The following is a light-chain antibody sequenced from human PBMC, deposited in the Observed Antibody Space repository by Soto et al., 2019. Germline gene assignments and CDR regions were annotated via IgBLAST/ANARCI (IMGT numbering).Light chain of an antibody. V-gene: IGKV1-39*01. CDR3: QQCHSVYT. CDR1: QNINSY. Sequence: DIQMTQSPSSLSASLGDRVTITCRAGQNINSYLNWYQQKPGKAPKVLIYGASSLQSGVPSRFSGSGSGTDFTLTISSLQPEDFATYYCQQCHSVYTFGQGTKLEIK. CDR2: GAS. J-gene: IGKJ2*01.